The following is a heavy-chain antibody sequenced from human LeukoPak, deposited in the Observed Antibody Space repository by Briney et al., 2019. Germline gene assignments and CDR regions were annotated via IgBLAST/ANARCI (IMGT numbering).Heavy chain of an antibody. Sequence: GESLKISCKTSGYSFTNYWIGWVRQMPGKGLEWMGIIYPRDSDTRYSPPFQGQVTISADKSISNAYLQWSSLKASDTAMYYCARLWGERHPDYWGQGTPVTVSS. D-gene: IGHD3-16*01. J-gene: IGHJ4*02. V-gene: IGHV5-51*01. CDR3: ARLWGERHPDY. CDR1: GYSFTNYW. CDR2: IYPRDSDT.